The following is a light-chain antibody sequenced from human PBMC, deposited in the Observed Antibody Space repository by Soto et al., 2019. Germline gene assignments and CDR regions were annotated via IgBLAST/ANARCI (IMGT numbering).Light chain of an antibody. Sequence: DIQMTQSPSSVSASVGDRVTLSCRASQGISNWVAWYQQKPGKAPRLLFYAASTLQSGVPSRFSGTGSGTDFTLTISSLQSEDFATYYCQQANSFPLITFGQGTRLEIK. CDR1: QGISNW. CDR3: QQANSFPLIT. CDR2: AAS. V-gene: IGKV1-12*01. J-gene: IGKJ5*01.